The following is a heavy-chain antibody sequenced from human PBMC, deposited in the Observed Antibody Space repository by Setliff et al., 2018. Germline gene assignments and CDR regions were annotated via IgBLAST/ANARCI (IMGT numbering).Heavy chain of an antibody. CDR3: LRIRLVPHGHS. V-gene: IGHV4-39*02. Sequence: SETLSLTCSVSGGSISSGTYYWGWIRQPPGKGLEWIGTMSHSGSTNYNPSLRTRVSISVDTSKNHFSLRLSSVTAADTAVYYCLRIRLVPHGHSWGQGTLVTVSS. CDR1: GGSISSGTYY. CDR2: MSHSGST. D-gene: IGHD2-15*01. J-gene: IGHJ4*02.